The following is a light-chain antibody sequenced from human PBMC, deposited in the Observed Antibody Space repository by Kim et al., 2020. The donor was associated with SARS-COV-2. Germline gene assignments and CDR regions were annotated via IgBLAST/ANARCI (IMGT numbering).Light chain of an antibody. V-gene: IGLV1-40*01. Sequence: QSVLTQPPSVSGAPGQRVTISCTGGSSNIGAGYDVHWYQQFPGAAPKLLIYGNNNRPSGVPDRFSGSQSGTSASLAITGLQAEDEADYYCQSYDSSLSGWVFGGGTKLTVL. CDR3: QSYDSSLSGWV. J-gene: IGLJ3*02. CDR2: GNN. CDR1: SSNIGAGYD.